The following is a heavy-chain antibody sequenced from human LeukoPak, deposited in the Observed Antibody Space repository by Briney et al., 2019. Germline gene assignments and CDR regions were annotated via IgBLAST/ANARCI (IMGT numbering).Heavy chain of an antibody. Sequence: GGSPRLSCATSGFTFNDYYMRWVRQAPGKGLEWVAKIEKDGGVKVSVDSVKGRFAISRDNAKKSLYLRVNSPRVEDTAVYFCARDWSNSDVGKVGDYWGQGALVTVSS. CDR3: ARDWSNSDVGKVGDY. CDR2: IEKDGGVK. D-gene: IGHD1-14*01. V-gene: IGHV3-7*01. J-gene: IGHJ4*02. CDR1: GFTFNDYY.